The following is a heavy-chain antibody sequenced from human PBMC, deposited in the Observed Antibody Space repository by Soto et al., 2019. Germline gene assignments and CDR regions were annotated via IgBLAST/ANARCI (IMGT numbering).Heavy chain of an antibody. J-gene: IGHJ2*01. Sequence: GESLKISCKGSGYSFTSYWISWVRQMPGKGLEWMGRIDPSDSYTNYSPSFQGHVTISADKSISTAYLQWSSLKASDTAMYYCARPSDYGSGSYDGYFDLWGRGTLVTVSS. D-gene: IGHD3-10*01. CDR1: GYSFTSYW. CDR3: ARPSDYGSGSYDGYFDL. CDR2: IDPSDSYT. V-gene: IGHV5-10-1*01.